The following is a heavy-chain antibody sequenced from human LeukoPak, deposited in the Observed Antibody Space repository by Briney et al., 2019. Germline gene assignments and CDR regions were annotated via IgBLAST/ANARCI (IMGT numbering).Heavy chain of an antibody. D-gene: IGHD3-22*01. CDR2: IYHSEST. CDR1: GGSISSGGYS. CDR3: ARGLGYGSSGPNFDY. J-gene: IGHJ4*02. V-gene: IGHV4-30-2*01. Sequence: SETLSLTCAVSGGSISSGGYSWSWIRQPPGQGLEWIGYIYHSESTYYNPSLKSRVTISVDRSKNQFSLKLSSVTAADTAVYCCARGLGYGSSGPNFDYWGQGTLVTVSS.